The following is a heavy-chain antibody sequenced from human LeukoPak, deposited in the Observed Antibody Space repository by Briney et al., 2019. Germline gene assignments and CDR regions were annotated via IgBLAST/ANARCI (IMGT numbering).Heavy chain of an antibody. CDR1: GFTFSSYW. CDR2: TSTDGSTT. D-gene: IGHD3-16*01. CDR3: AKVIRMILPVS. Sequence: QPGGSLRLSCAASGFTFSSYWMHWVRQAPGKGLVWVSRTSTDGSTTTYADSVKGRFTISRDNAKNTAYLQMNSLRAEDTAVYYCAKVIRMILPVSWGQGTLVTVSS. J-gene: IGHJ4*02. V-gene: IGHV3-74*01.